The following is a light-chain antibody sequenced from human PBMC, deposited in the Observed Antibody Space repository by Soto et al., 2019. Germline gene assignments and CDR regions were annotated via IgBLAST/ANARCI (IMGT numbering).Light chain of an antibody. CDR3: LQYYNFSWT. CDR1: LDIRND. V-gene: IGKV1-6*01. CDR2: AAF. Sequence: AIQMTQSPSSLSASVGDRVAITCRASLDIRNDLAWYQQKPGQAPHLLIFAAFNLQSGVPSRFSGGGSGTHFTLTISSLQPDDFATYYCLQYYNFSWTFXQGTKVDIK. J-gene: IGKJ1*01.